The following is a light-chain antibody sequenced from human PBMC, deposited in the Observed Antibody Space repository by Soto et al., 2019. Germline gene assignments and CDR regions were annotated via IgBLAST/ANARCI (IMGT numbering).Light chain of an antibody. Sequence: EIVMTQSPATLSVSRGERATLSCRASQSVSSNLAWYQQKPGQAPRLLIYGASTRATGIPARFSGSGSGTEFTLTIGSLQSEDFAVYYCQQYYNWPLTFGGGTKVEIK. CDR1: QSVSSN. CDR3: QQYYNWPLT. CDR2: GAS. V-gene: IGKV3-15*01. J-gene: IGKJ4*01.